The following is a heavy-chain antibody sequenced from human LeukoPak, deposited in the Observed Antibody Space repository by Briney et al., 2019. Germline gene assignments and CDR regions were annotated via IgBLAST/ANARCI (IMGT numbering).Heavy chain of an antibody. CDR3: AKASRQGAVASPLDY. Sequence: GGSLRYSCAASGFTFTTYAMSWVRQAPGKGLEWVSAIGGGGVRTYYADSVKGRFTISRDNSKDTLFLQMNSLRAEDTAVYYCAKASRQGAVASPLDYWGQGTLVTVSS. D-gene: IGHD6-19*01. V-gene: IGHV3-23*01. CDR1: GFTFTTYA. J-gene: IGHJ4*02. CDR2: IGGGGVRT.